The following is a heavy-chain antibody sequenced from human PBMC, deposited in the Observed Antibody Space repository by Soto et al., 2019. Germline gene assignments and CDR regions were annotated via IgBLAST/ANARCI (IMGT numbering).Heavy chain of an antibody. CDR3: AKDWNYIAIVEMATTGMDV. V-gene: IGHV3-23*01. Sequence: LRLSCAASGFTFSSYAMSWVRQAPGKGLEWVSAISGSGGSTYYADSVKGRFTISRDNSKNTVYLQMNSLTPEDTAVYYCAKDWNYIAIVEMATTGMDVWGQGTTVTVSS. CDR2: ISGSGGST. CDR1: GFTFSSYA. D-gene: IGHD1-7*01. J-gene: IGHJ6*02.